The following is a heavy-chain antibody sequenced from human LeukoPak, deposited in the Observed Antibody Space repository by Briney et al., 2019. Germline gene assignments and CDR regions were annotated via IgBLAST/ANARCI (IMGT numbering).Heavy chain of an antibody. D-gene: IGHD1-1*01. Sequence: GGSLRLSCAASGFTFSSYWMSWVRQAPGKGLVWVSRINTDGSSTSYADSVKGRFTISRDNAKNTLYLQMNSLRAEDTAVYYCARGYWKSVNWFDPWGQGTLVTVSS. V-gene: IGHV3-74*01. CDR2: INTDGSST. CDR3: ARGYWKSVNWFDP. J-gene: IGHJ5*02. CDR1: GFTFSSYW.